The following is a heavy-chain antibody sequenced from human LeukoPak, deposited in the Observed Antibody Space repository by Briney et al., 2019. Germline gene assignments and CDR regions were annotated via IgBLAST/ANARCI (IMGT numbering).Heavy chain of an antibody. V-gene: IGHV4-39*01. CDR1: GGSISSSSYY. J-gene: IGHJ3*02. Sequence: SETLSLTCTVSGGSISSSSYYWGWIRQPPGKGLEWIGSIYYSGSTYYNPSLKSRVTISVDTSKNQFSLKLSSVTAADTAVYYCARHRSGGHRTDAFDIGGQGTMVTVSS. D-gene: IGHD2-15*01. CDR3: ARHRSGGHRTDAFDI. CDR2: IYYSGST.